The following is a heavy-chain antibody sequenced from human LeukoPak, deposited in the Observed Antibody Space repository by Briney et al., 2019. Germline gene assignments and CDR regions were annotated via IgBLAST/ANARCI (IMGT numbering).Heavy chain of an antibody. Sequence: ASQTLSLTCTVSGVSISSGGYYWSWIRQHPGKGLEWIGYISYTGGTYYNPSLESRVSMSVDTSKNQFSLKLSSVTAADTAMYYCARIIVGASFDYWGQGTLVTVSS. V-gene: IGHV4-31*03. J-gene: IGHJ4*02. CDR3: ARIIVGASFDY. D-gene: IGHD1-26*01. CDR2: ISYTGGT. CDR1: GVSISSGGYY.